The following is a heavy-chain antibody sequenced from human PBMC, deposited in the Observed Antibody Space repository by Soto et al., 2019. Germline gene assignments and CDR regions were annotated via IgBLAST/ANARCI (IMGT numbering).Heavy chain of an antibody. D-gene: IGHD2-21*02. J-gene: IGHJ4*02. CDR3: ARLGGYYQAFDQ. Sequence: SATQSLTCIVSGGSMRSYYWGWFQQPPGKGLEWIGYIYYTGTTTYHPSLKSRVTILIDTSRNQFSLKLNSVTAADTAVYYCARLGGYYQAFDQWGQGSLVTVS. CDR2: IYYTGTT. CDR1: GGSMRSYY. V-gene: IGHV4-59*08.